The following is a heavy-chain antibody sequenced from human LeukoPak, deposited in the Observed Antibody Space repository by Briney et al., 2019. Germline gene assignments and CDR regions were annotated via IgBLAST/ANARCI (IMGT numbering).Heavy chain of an antibody. CDR3: ARDGLRYFAWSRRYFDY. CDR2: INPSGGST. J-gene: IGHJ4*02. Sequence: ASVKVSCKASGYTFTSYYMHWVRQAPGQGLEWMGIINPSGGSTSYAQKFQGRVTMTRDTSTSTVYMELSSLRSEDTAVYYCARDGLRYFAWSRRYFDYWGQGTLVTVSS. V-gene: IGHV1-46*01. CDR1: GYTFTSYY. D-gene: IGHD3-9*01.